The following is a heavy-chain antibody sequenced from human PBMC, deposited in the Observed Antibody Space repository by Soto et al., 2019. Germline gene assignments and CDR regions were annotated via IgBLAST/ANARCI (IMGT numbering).Heavy chain of an antibody. CDR2: IYGGGST. CDR3: ATHSSPGAFDI. V-gene: IGHV3-53*01. Sequence: GGSLRLSCAASGFTVSSTYMSSVRQAPGKGMEWVLVIYGGGSTYYADSVKGRFTISRDNSKNTLYLQMNSLRAEDTAVYYCATHSSPGAFDIWGQGTMVTVSS. CDR1: GFTVSSTY. J-gene: IGHJ3*02. D-gene: IGHD3-22*01.